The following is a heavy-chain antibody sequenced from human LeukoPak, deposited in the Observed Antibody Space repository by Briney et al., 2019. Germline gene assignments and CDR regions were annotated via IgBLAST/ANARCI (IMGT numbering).Heavy chain of an antibody. V-gene: IGHV3-11*04. Sequence: GGSLRLSCAASGFTFSDYYMSWIRQAPGKGLEWVSYIGSSGSTIYYADSVKGRFTISRDNAKNSLYLQMNSLRPEDTSVYYCARSGSGITTTNFAMDVWGQGTTVTVSS. D-gene: IGHD1-1*01. CDR3: ARSGSGITTTNFAMDV. J-gene: IGHJ6*02. CDR2: IGSSGSTI. CDR1: GFTFSDYY.